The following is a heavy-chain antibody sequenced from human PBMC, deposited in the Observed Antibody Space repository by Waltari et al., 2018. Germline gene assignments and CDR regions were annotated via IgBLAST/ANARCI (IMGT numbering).Heavy chain of an antibody. CDR2: ISYAGTT. Sequence: QLQLQESGPGPVKPSETLSPTCSAPGGSIDTPKHYWSWIRQPPGQGLEWIGTISYAGTTYTNPSLRSRLTMSRDTSKNQLSLTLGSTTAADTAVYYCATYIGASVGTAAFDVWGQGTMVTVSS. J-gene: IGHJ3*01. CDR1: GGSIDTPKHY. V-gene: IGHV4-39*01. D-gene: IGHD5-12*01. CDR3: ATYIGASVGTAAFDV.